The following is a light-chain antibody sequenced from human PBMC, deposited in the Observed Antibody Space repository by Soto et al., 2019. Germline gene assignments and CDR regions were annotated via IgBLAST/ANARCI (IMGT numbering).Light chain of an antibody. CDR1: QSVSSSY. Sequence: ENVLTQSPGTLSLSPGERATLSCRASQSVSSSYLNWYRQKRGQAPRLLIYGVSRRATDIPDRFSGSGSGTDFTLTISRLEPEDFAVYYCQQYDSSPVTFGQGTKLEIK. CDR2: GVS. J-gene: IGKJ2*01. V-gene: IGKV3-20*01. CDR3: QQYDSSPVT.